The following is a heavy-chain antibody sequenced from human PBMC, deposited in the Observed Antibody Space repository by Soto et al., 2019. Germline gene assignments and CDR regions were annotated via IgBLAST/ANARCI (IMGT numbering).Heavy chain of an antibody. V-gene: IGHV4-30-2*01. CDR2: IYHSGTT. Sequence: PSETLSLTCAVSGGAINNERHSCGWVRQPPGRGLEWIGFIYHSGTTYYNPSLKSRVAMSVDRSKNQFSLNLTSLTAADTAVYYCARAVRFGGMDVWGQGTTVTVSS. J-gene: IGHJ6*02. CDR1: GGAINNERHS. D-gene: IGHD3-10*01. CDR3: ARAVRFGGMDV.